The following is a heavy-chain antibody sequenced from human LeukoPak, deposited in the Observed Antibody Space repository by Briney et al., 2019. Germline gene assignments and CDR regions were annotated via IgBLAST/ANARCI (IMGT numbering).Heavy chain of an antibody. CDR1: GFTVSSNY. CDR2: IYSAGNT. Sequence: PGESLRLSCTASGFTVSSNYMVWVRRAPGKGLEWVSIIYSAGNTYYADSVKGRFTISRDNSKNTLYLQMNRLRAEDAAVYYCASSDDYNTYWCCLNFWGQGTLVTVSS. D-gene: IGHD4-11*01. J-gene: IGHJ4*02. V-gene: IGHV3-53*01. CDR3: ASSDDYNTYWCCLNF.